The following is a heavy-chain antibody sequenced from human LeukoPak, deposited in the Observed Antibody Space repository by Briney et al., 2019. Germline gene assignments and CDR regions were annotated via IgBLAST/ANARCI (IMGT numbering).Heavy chain of an antibody. CDR1: GYTFTAYY. V-gene: IGHV1-2*02. CDR3: ARPGYCSGGSCADWFDS. Sequence: ASVKVSCKPSGYTFTAYYVHWMRQAPGQGLEWMGWIDPNTAGTNFAKKFQGRVSMTRYTSINTAYLELSRLRSDDTAVYYCARPGYCSGGSCADWFDSWGQGTLVTVSS. J-gene: IGHJ5*01. D-gene: IGHD2-15*01. CDR2: IDPNTAGT.